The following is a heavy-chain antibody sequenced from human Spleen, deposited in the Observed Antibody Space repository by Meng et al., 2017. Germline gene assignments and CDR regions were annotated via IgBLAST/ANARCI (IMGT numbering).Heavy chain of an antibody. J-gene: IGHJ4*02. CDR1: GYTFPDYW. V-gene: IGHV1-2*06. CDR2: INPKSGDT. CDR3: ARDEDISAAGKLFGAY. Sequence: ASVKVSCKASGYTFPDYWLHWVRRAPGQGLEWMGRINPKSGDTHYEQRFQGRVTMTGDTSISTAYMELSGLRSDDTAMYYCARDEDISAAGKLFGAYWGQGTLVTVSS. D-gene: IGHD6-13*01.